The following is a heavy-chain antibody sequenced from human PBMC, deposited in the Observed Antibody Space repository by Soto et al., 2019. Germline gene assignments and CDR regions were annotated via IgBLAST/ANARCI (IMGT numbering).Heavy chain of an antibody. Sequence: GGSLRLSCIDSGFTFRDYAFNWVRQAPGKGLEWVSYISVGGGSIFYADSVKGRFTISRDDARNSVYLQMNTLRHEDTAVYHCVRDHRWAFDIWGQGTVVTVSS. J-gene: IGHJ3*02. CDR1: GFTFRDYA. CDR2: ISVGGGSI. V-gene: IGHV3-48*02. D-gene: IGHD2-15*01. CDR3: VRDHRWAFDI.